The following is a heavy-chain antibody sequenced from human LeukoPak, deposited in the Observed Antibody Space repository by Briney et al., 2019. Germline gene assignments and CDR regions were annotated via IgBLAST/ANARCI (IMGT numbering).Heavy chain of an antibody. Sequence: SETLSLTCAVYGGSFSGYYWSWIRQPPGKGLEGIGEINHSGSTNYNPSLKSRVTISVDTSKHQFSLKLSSVTAADTAVYYCARRTGYSGSGSGAFDIWGQGTMVTVSS. D-gene: IGHD3-10*01. CDR3: ARRTGYSGSGSGAFDI. CDR1: GGSFSGYY. J-gene: IGHJ3*02. CDR2: INHSGST. V-gene: IGHV4-34*01.